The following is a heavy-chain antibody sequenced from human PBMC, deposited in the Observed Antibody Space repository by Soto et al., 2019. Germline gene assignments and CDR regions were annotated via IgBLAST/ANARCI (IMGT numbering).Heavy chain of an antibody. D-gene: IGHD2-15*01. V-gene: IGHV4-59*01. CDR3: TRAFYHSVGFGVDP. CDR2: MYFGGSF. Sequence: QVHLQESGPGLVKPSETLSLTCSVSGDSISSGYWTWIRQPPRRGLEWIGFMYFGGSFNYNPSLESRFIFSVDTSKNQFSLKLTSVTAADTAIYYCTRAFYHSVGFGVDPWGQGAQVTVSS. CDR1: GDSISSGY. J-gene: IGHJ5*02.